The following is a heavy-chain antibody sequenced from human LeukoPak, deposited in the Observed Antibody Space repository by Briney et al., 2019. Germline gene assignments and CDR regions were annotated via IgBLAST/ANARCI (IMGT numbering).Heavy chain of an antibody. Sequence: ASVKLSCKASGYTFTSYGISWVRQAPGQGLEWMGWISAYNGNTNYAQKLQGRVTMTTDTSTSTAYMELRSLRSDDTAVYYCVNGGHYYYSSGPDRYWGQGTLVTVSS. CDR1: GYTFTSYG. J-gene: IGHJ4*02. V-gene: IGHV1-18*01. CDR3: VNGGHYYYSSGPDRY. CDR2: ISAYNGNT. D-gene: IGHD3-22*01.